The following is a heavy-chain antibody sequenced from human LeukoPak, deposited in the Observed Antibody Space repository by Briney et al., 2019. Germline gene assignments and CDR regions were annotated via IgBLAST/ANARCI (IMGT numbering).Heavy chain of an antibody. J-gene: IGHJ4*02. CDR2: IYTSGST. Sequence: PSETLSLTCTVSGGSISSYYWSWIRQPAGKGLEWIGRIYTSGSTNYNPSLKSRVTMSIDTSKNQFSLKLSSVTAADTAVYYCARVYAHYDMVVGATSYYFDYWGQGTLVTVSS. CDR3: ARVYAHYDMVVGATSYYFDY. CDR1: GGSISSYY. D-gene: IGHD1-26*01. V-gene: IGHV4-4*07.